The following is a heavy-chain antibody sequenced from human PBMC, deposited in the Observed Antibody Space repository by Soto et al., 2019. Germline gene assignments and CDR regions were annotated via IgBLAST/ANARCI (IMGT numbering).Heavy chain of an antibody. CDR1: GYIFTDYA. CDR2: INAGDGNT. J-gene: IGHJ4*02. Sequence: QVPLVQSGAEVEKPGASVKVSCKASGYIFTDYAMQWVRQAPGQRPEWMGWINAGDGNTRFSQKFQGRVTFTRDTSARTSFMELSSLRSEDTAVYYCARGIWGSHRYYFDNWGQGTLVTVSS. CDR3: ARGIWGSHRYYFDN. V-gene: IGHV1-3*01. D-gene: IGHD3-16*02.